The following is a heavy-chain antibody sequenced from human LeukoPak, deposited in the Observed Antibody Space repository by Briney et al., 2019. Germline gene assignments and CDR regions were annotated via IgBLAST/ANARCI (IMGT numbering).Heavy chain of an antibody. CDR1: GFTFSSYG. CDR3: AKDRYDFTL. CDR2: ISYDGSNK. V-gene: IGHV3-30*18. Sequence: GGSLRLSCAASGFTFSSYGMHWVRQAPGKGLEWVAVISYDGSNKYYADSVKGRFTISRDNSKNTLYLQMNSLRAEDTAVYYCAKDRYDFTLWGQGTLVTVSS. D-gene: IGHD3-3*01. J-gene: IGHJ4*02.